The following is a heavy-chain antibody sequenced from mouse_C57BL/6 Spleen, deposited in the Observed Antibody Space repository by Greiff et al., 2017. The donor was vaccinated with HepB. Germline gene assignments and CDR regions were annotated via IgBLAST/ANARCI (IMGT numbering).Heavy chain of an antibody. CDR3: ARSYFDV. V-gene: IGHV1-82*01. Sequence: VQLQQSGPELVKPGASVKISCKASGYSFSSSCMNWVKQRPGKGLEWIGRIYPGDGDTNYNGKFKGKATLTADKSSSTAYMQLSSLTSEDSAVYFCARSYFDVWGTGTTVTVSS. CDR1: GYSFSSSC. J-gene: IGHJ1*03. CDR2: IYPGDGDT.